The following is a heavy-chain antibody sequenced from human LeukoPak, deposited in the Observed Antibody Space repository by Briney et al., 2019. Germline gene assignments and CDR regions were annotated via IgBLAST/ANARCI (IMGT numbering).Heavy chain of an antibody. CDR2: INHSGST. CDR3: ARGVMSGSYYYYYYYMDV. D-gene: IGHD1-26*01. CDR1: GGSFSGYY. Sequence: PSETLSLTSAVYGGSFSGYYWSWIRQPPGKGLEWIGEINHSGSTNYNPSLKSRVTISVDTSKNQFSLKLSSVTAADTAVYYCARGVMSGSYYYYYYYMDVWGKGTTVTVSS. J-gene: IGHJ6*03. V-gene: IGHV4-34*01.